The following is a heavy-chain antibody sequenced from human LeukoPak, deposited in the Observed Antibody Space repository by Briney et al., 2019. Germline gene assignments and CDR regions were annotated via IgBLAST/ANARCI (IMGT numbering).Heavy chain of an antibody. CDR2: ISDSGGNT. V-gene: IGHV3-23*01. CDR3: AELGITMIGGV. Sequence: GGSLRLSCAASGFTFSTYAMIWVRQAPGRGLEWVSTISDSGGNTYYADSVKGRFTISRDNAKNSLYLQMNSLRAEDTAVYYCAELGITMIGGVWGKGTTVTISS. CDR1: GFTFSTYA. J-gene: IGHJ6*04. D-gene: IGHD3-10*02.